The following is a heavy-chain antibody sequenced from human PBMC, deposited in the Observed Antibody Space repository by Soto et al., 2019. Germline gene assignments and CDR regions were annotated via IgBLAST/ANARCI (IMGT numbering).Heavy chain of an antibody. CDR2: IYYSGST. Sequence: PSXTLSLRCTVSGGSMSSYDWSWIRQPPGKGLEWIGYIYYSGSTNYNPSRKSRVTISVDTSKNQFSLKLSSVTAADTAVYYCAKGASLGYFDYWGQGTLVTVSS. CDR1: GGSMSSYD. V-gene: IGHV4-59*01. D-gene: IGHD7-27*01. J-gene: IGHJ4*02. CDR3: AKGASLGYFDY.